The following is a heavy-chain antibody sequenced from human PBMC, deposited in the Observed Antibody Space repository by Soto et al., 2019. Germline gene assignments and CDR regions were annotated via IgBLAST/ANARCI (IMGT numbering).Heavy chain of an antibody. V-gene: IGHV3-30*18. CDR2: ISFDGNYK. D-gene: IGHD2-15*01. Sequence: QVQLVDYGGDVVQPGRSLRLSCAASGFTFNTYGMHWVRQAPGKGLEWVAIISFDGNYKYYADSVKGRFTISRDNSKNRMNLQMNSLRPEDTEVYDCAKGQRIEASPQFFDHWGQGTLVTVSS. CDR1: GFTFNTYG. CDR3: AKGQRIEASPQFFDH. J-gene: IGHJ4*02.